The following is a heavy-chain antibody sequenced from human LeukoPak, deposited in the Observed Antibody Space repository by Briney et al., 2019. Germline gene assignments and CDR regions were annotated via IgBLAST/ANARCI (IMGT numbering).Heavy chain of an antibody. J-gene: IGHJ4*02. Sequence: PGGSLRLSCAASGFTFSSYDMHWVRQAPGKGLEWVAFIRYDGSNTYYADSVKGRFTISRDNSKNKLFLQMNSLTAEDTAVYYCAKAYSYFDHWGQGTLVTVSS. V-gene: IGHV3-30*02. D-gene: IGHD4-11*01. CDR1: GFTFSSYD. CDR2: IRYDGSNT. CDR3: AKAYSYFDH.